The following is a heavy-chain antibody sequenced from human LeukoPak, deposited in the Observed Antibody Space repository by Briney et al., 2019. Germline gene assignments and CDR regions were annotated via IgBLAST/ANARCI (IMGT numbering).Heavy chain of an antibody. J-gene: IGHJ5*02. CDR2: IYTSGST. Sequence: PSQTLSLTCTVSGGSISSGSYYWSWIRQPAGKGLEWIGRIYTSGSTNYNPSLKSRVTISVDTSKDQFSLKLSSVTAADTAVYYCARDGDYVWGSYRYTGNWFDPWGQGTLVTVSS. D-gene: IGHD3-16*02. CDR3: ARDGDYVWGSYRYTGNWFDP. V-gene: IGHV4-61*02. CDR1: GGSISSGSYY.